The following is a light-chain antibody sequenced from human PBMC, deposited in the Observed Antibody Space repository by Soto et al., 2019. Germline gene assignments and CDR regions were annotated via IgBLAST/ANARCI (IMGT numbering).Light chain of an antibody. J-gene: IGKJ5*01. CDR3: QQYSRAPIT. Sequence: ILLTQAPGTLSLSPGEGATLSCRASQSVSRNYLAWYQQKPGQAPRLLIYTASRRATGIPDRFSGSGSGTDFTLTISRLEPEDSAVYYCQQYSRAPITCGQGTRRRL. V-gene: IGKV3-20*01. CDR1: QSVSRNY. CDR2: TAS.